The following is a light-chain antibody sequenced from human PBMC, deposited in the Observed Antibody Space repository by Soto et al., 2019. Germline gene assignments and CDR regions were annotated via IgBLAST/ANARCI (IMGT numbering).Light chain of an antibody. CDR2: GAS. Sequence: EIVMTQSPATLSVSPGERATISCRASQSVSSNLAWYQQKPGQATRLLIYGASTRATGIPARFSGSGSGTEFTLTFSSLQSEDFAVYYCQQYNNWPLTFGGGTKVDIK. V-gene: IGKV3-15*01. J-gene: IGKJ4*01. CDR3: QQYNNWPLT. CDR1: QSVSSN.